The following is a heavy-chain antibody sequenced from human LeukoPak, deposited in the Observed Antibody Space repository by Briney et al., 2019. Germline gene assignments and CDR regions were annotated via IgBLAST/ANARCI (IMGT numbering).Heavy chain of an antibody. CDR2: IYSGDST. Sequence: GGSLRLSCAASGFTVSSNYMSWVRQAPGKGLEWVSVIYSGDSTRYADSVKGRFTTSRDNSKNTLYLQMNSLRAEDTAVYYCARRAGDYSHPYDYWGQGTLVTVSS. J-gene: IGHJ4*02. CDR1: GFTVSSNY. CDR3: ARRAGDYSHPYDY. V-gene: IGHV3-53*01. D-gene: IGHD3-22*01.